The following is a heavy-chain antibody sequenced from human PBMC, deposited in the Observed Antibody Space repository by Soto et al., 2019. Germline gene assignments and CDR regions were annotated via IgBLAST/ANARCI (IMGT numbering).Heavy chain of an antibody. J-gene: IGHJ5*01. CDR1: GFSLTTSGVG. V-gene: IGHV2-5*02. CDR3: AHRAVLPPAVKRLNWFDF. D-gene: IGHD2-8*01. CDR2: LYWDDDK. Sequence: QITLKESGPTLVKPTETLTLTCTFSGFSLTTSGVGVGWIRQPPGKALEWLGLLYWDDDKRYSPSLKNRITITKDTSKNQVVLTMASMDPVDTATYFCAHRAVLPPAVKRLNWFDFWGQGTLVTVSS.